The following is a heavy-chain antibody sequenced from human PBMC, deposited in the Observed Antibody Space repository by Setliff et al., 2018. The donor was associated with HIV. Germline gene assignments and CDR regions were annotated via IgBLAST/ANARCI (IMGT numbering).Heavy chain of an antibody. CDR2: ILPFLGMG. CDR1: GGTFRTSV. D-gene: IGHD3-10*01. V-gene: IGHV1-69*10. J-gene: IGHJ6*02. CDR3: ARDRGDLSLAYYLYYGMDV. Sequence: GASVKVSCKTSGGTFRTSVISWVRQAPGQGLEWVGGILPFLGMGDFAQKFQGRVTLTADESTSTVYMELSSLRSEDTAVYYCARDRGDLSLAYYLYYGMDVWGQGTTVTVSS.